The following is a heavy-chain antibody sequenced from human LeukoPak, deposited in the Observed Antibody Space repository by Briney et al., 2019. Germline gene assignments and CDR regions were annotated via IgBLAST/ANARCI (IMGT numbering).Heavy chain of an antibody. V-gene: IGHV4-59*08. Sequence: SETLSLTCTVSGGSISNYYWSWIRQPPGKGLEWIGYIYYSGSTNYNPSLKSRVTISVDTSKNQFSLKLSSLTAADTAVYYCASLTYYYDSSGYHYLNYFDYWGQGTLVTVYS. J-gene: IGHJ4*02. D-gene: IGHD3-22*01. CDR3: ASLTYYYDSSGYHYLNYFDY. CDR2: IYYSGST. CDR1: GGSISNYY.